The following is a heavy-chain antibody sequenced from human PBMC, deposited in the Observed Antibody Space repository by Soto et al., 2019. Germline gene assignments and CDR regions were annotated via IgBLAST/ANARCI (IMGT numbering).Heavy chain of an antibody. CDR1: GWSFTGYY. CDR3: ARARGSSSRRLDD. J-gene: IGHJ4*01. V-gene: IGHV4-34*01. Sequence: SATLSLTCAAYGWSFTGYYWRWIRQPLGWGLGWIGEINHSGSTNYNPSLKSRVTISVDTSKNHGSLTVSSVTAADTAADCCARARGSSSRRLDDCGQGSLGAVSS. D-gene: IGHD6-6*01. CDR2: INHSGST.